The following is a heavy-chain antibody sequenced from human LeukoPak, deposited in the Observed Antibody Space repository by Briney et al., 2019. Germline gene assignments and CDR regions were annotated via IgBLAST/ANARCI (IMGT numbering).Heavy chain of an antibody. CDR2: IAGGGSST. V-gene: IGHV3-23*01. Sequence: GGSLRLSCAASGFTVSFYAMSWVRQAPGKGLEWVPVIAGGGSSTYYADSVKGRFTISRDNSKNTLYLQMNSLRVEDTAVYYCVKTPQRFLEWLLFLYWGQGTLVTVSS. CDR3: VKTPQRFLEWLLFLY. D-gene: IGHD3-3*01. J-gene: IGHJ4*02. CDR1: GFTVSFYA.